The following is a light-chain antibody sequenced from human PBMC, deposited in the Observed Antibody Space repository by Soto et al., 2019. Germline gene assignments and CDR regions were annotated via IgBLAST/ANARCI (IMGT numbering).Light chain of an antibody. J-gene: IGLJ2*01. CDR3: SSYTSSSTLV. CDR2: EVS. Sequence: QSVLTQPASVSGSPGQSITISCTGTSSDVSGYNYVSWYQQHPGKAPKLMIYEVSNRPSGVSNRFSGSKSGNTASLTISGLQAEDDADYYCSSYTSSSTLVFGGGTKLTVL. V-gene: IGLV2-14*01. CDR1: SSDVSGYNY.